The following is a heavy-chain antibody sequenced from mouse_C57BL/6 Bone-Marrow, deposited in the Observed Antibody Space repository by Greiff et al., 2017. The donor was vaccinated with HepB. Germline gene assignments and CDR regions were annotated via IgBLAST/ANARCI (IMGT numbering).Heavy chain of an antibody. V-gene: IGHV1-55*01. CDR2: IYPGSGST. Sequence: QVQLQQSGAELVKPGASVKMSCKASGYTFTSYWITWVKQRPGQGLEWIGDIYPGSGSTNYNEKFKSKATLTVDTSSSTAYMQLSSLTPEDSAVYYCASGGYPYYAMDYWGQGTSVTVSS. CDR3: ASGGYPYYAMDY. J-gene: IGHJ4*01. D-gene: IGHD1-1*02. CDR1: GYTFTSYW.